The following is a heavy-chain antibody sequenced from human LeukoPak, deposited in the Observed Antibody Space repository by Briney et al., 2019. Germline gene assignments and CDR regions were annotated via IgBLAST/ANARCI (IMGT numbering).Heavy chain of an antibody. V-gene: IGHV6-1*01. J-gene: IGHJ6*02. Sequence: SQTLSLTCAISGDSVSSNSATWNWIRQSPSRGLEWLGRTYHRSKWYNEYAVSVKSRMIINPDTSKNQSSLQLNSVTPEDTAVYYCARQRTSDNYYVMDVWGQGTTVTVSS. CDR3: ARQRTSDNYYVMDV. CDR2: TYHRSKWYN. CDR1: GDSVSSNSAT.